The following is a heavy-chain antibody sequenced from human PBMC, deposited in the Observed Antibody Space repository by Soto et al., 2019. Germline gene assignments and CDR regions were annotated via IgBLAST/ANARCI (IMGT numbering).Heavy chain of an antibody. Sequence: GGSLRLSCAASGFTFSNAWMNWVRQAPGKGLEWVGRIKSKTDGGTTDYAAPVKGRFTISRDDSKNTLYLQMNSLKTEDTAVYYCTTRHDYYDSSGYYVLLDYWGQGTLVTVSS. CDR3: TTRHDYYDSSGYYVLLDY. CDR2: IKSKTDGGTT. V-gene: IGHV3-15*07. CDR1: GFTFSNAW. J-gene: IGHJ4*02. D-gene: IGHD3-22*01.